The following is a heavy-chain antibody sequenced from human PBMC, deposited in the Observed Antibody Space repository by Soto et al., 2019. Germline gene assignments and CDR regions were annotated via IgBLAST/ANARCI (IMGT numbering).Heavy chain of an antibody. J-gene: IGHJ4*02. Sequence: SQTLSLTCTVSGGSISSRSFHWGWIRQPPGKGLEWIGSIYYSGSTYYSPSLKSRVTISVDTSKNQFSLKLSSVTAEDTAVYYYGSGPWYWGQGTLVTVSS. CDR2: IYYSGST. CDR3: GSGPWY. CDR1: GGSISSRSFH. D-gene: IGHD3-10*01. V-gene: IGHV4-39*01.